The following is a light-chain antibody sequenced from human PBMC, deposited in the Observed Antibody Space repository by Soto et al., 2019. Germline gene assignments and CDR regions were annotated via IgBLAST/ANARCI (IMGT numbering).Light chain of an antibody. V-gene: IGLV2-14*01. Sequence: QSVLTQPASVSGSPGQSITISCTGTSSDVGGYNYVSWYQQHPGKAPKLMIYEVSNRPSGVSNRFSGSKSGNTSSLTISGLQAEAEADYYCCSYTSSSTLVFGGGTKVTVL. CDR2: EVS. J-gene: IGLJ3*02. CDR1: SSDVGGYNY. CDR3: CSYTSSSTLV.